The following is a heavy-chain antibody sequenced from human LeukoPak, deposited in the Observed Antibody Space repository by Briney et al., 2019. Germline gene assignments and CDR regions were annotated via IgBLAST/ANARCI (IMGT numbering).Heavy chain of an antibody. CDR1: GYTFTDYY. Sequence: GASVKVSCKAPGYTFTDYYIHWVRQAPGQGLDWMGCIDPDSGGTKYGQKFQGGVTMTRDTSINTAYMELSRLRSDDTAVYYCAREYYDSSGIKYAFDIWGQGTMVPVSS. CDR2: IDPDSGGT. V-gene: IGHV1-2*02. J-gene: IGHJ3*02. CDR3: AREYYDSSGIKYAFDI. D-gene: IGHD3-22*01.